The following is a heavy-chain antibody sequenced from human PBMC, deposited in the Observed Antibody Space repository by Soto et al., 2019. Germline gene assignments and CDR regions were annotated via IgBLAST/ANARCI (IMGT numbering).Heavy chain of an antibody. J-gene: IGHJ1*01. CDR3: AGGVAARDFQH. D-gene: IGHD2-15*01. Sequence: QVQLQESGPGLVKPSETLALTCTVSGGSISSYYWSWIRQPPGKGLEWIGDIYYSGRTNYNPSLTTRVTLSVDTSKNQFSLKLSSVTAADTAVYYCAGGVAARDFQHWGQGTLVTVSS. CDR1: GGSISSYY. V-gene: IGHV4-59*01. CDR2: IYYSGRT.